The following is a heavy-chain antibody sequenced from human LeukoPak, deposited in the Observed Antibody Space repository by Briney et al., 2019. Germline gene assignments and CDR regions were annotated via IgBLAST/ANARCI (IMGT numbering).Heavy chain of an antibody. CDR1: GFTVSSNY. CDR3: VRRPYRSGFDF. D-gene: IGHD6-19*01. CDR2: ISRLSSYI. V-gene: IGHV3-21*06. J-gene: IGHJ4*02. Sequence: PGGSLRLSCAASGFTVSSNYMSWVRQAPGKGLEWVSSISRLSSYINYADSVKGRFTISRDNAKNSLELHLSRLRPEDTALYYCVRRPYRSGFDFWGQGTLVTVSS.